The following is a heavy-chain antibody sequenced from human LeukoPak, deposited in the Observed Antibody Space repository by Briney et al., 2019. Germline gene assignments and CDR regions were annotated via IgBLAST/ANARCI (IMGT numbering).Heavy chain of an antibody. J-gene: IGHJ4*02. CDR1: GYTFTGYY. Sequence: ASVKVSCKASGYTFTGYYMHWVRQAPGQGLEWMGWINPNSGGTNYAQKFQGRVTMTRATSISTAYMELSRLRSDDTAVYYCARDLPSPSGLRVDYFDYWGQGTLVTVSS. V-gene: IGHV1-2*02. CDR3: ARDLPSPSGLRVDYFDY. D-gene: IGHD6-19*01. CDR2: INPNSGGT.